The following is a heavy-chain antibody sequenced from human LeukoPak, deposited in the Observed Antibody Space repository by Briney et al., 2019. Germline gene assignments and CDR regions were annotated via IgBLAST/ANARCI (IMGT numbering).Heavy chain of an antibody. CDR2: IWSDGRNK. Sequence: PGGSLRLSCAASGFSCSSYGMHWVRQAPGKGLEWVAVIWSDGRNKFYADSVKGRFTVSRDNSKNTLFLQMSSLRADDTALYYCAREVTNDAFDIWGQGTMVTVSS. CDR3: AREVTNDAFDI. J-gene: IGHJ3*02. CDR1: GFSCSSYG. V-gene: IGHV3-33*01. D-gene: IGHD4-17*01.